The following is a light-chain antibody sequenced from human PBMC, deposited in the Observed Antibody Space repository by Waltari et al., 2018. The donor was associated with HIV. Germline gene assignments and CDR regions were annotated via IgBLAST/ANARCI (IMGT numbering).Light chain of an antibody. Sequence: NCKSNQSVLYSSNNKNFLAWYQQKSGQRPKLLVYWASTRESGVPDRFSGSGSGTDFTLTISSLQAEDVAVYFCQQHYTTPYTFGQGTKLEIK. CDR3: QQHYTTPYT. CDR2: WAS. J-gene: IGKJ2*01. CDR1: QSVLYSSNNKNF. V-gene: IGKV4-1*01.